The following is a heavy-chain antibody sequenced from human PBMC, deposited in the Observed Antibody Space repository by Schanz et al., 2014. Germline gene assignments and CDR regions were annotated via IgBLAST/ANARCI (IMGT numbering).Heavy chain of an antibody. CDR3: AKEDRTHSSDYVY. V-gene: IGHV3-30*18. D-gene: IGHD3-22*01. J-gene: IGHJ4*02. CDR1: GFSFSDYG. CDR2: ISYHGSER. Sequence: QVQLVESGGGVVQPGRSLRLSCAGSGFSFSDYGMHWVRQAPGRGLEWVAVISYHGSERYYADSVRGRFTISRDDSKNTLYLQMNSLRPEDTAVYYCAKEDRTHSSDYVYWGQGTLVTVSS.